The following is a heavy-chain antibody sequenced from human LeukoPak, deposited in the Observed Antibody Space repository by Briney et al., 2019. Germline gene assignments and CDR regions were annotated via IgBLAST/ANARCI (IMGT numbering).Heavy chain of an antibody. Sequence: TLSLTCAVSGGSISSGGYSWSWIRQPPGKGLEWIGYIYYSGNTYYNPSLKSRVTISVDTSKNQFSLKLNSVTAADTAVYYCARYRPTKTAFDVWGQGTMVTVSS. D-gene: IGHD5-18*01. CDR3: ARYRPTKTAFDV. CDR1: GGSISSGGYS. V-gene: IGHV4-30-4*07. CDR2: IYYSGNT. J-gene: IGHJ3*01.